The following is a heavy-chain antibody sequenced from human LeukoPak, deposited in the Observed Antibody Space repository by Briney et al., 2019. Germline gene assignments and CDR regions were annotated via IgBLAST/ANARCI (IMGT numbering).Heavy chain of an antibody. J-gene: IGHJ4*02. Sequence: ASVKVSCKASGYDFTSVGITWVRQAPGQGLEWMGWISPYNGNTRYVQKLQGRVTMTTDTSTSTAYMELRSLRFDDTAVYYCARAGSGSGWYFDYWGQGTLVAVSS. D-gene: IGHD6-19*01. CDR3: ARAGSGSGWYFDY. CDR1: GYDFTSVG. V-gene: IGHV1-18*01. CDR2: ISPYNGNT.